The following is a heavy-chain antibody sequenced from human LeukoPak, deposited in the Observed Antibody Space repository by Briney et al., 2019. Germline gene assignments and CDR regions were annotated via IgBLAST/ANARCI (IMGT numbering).Heavy chain of an antibody. J-gene: IGHJ4*02. V-gene: IGHV4-61*02. CDR1: GASISSGSYH. Sequence: SETLSLTCTVSGASISSGSYHWSWIRQPAGKGLEWFGRFTTGGSTKYNSSLKSRATISLDNSNNQFSLTLSSVTAADTALYYCARDRVDGYAFFDYWGQGNLVTVSS. CDR2: FTTGGST. D-gene: IGHD5-12*01. CDR3: ARDRVDGYAFFDY.